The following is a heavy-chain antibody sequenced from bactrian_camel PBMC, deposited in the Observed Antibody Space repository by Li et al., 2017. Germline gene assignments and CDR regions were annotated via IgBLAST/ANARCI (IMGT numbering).Heavy chain of an antibody. CDR2: DV. CDR3: AARFGRYCAGGYTTFGY. D-gene: IGHD2*01. CDR1: AEYSVYTRC. J-gene: IGHJ6*01. Sequence: HVQLVESGGGSVQAGGSLRLSCAVSAEYSVYTRCMGWFRQAPGKEREAVAIDVYYADSVKGRSTVSRGNAGNTVDLQMNDLKPDDTGVYYCAARFGRYCAGGYTTFGYWGQGTQVTVS. V-gene: IGHV3S53*01.